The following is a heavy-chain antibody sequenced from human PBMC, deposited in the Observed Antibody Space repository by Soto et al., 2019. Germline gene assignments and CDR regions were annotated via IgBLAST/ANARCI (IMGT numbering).Heavy chain of an antibody. J-gene: IGHJ6*02. V-gene: IGHV3-30-3*01. CDR3: ARVRQLLNDYYYYGMDV. CDR1: GFTFSSYA. CDR2: ISYDGSNK. Sequence: ESGGGVVQPGRSLRLSCAASGFTFSSYAMHWVRQAPGKGLEWVAVISYDGSNKYYADSVKGRFTISRDNSKNTLYLQMNSLRAEDTAVYYCARVRQLLNDYYYYGMDVWGQGTTVTVSS. D-gene: IGHD6-6*01.